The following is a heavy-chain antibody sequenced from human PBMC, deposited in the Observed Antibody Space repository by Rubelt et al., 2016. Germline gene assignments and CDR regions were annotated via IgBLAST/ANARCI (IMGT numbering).Heavy chain of an antibody. CDR1: GFSLSTSGVG. J-gene: IGHJ4*02. D-gene: IGHD4-17*01. CDR2: IYWDDVK. Sequence: QITLKESGPTLVKPTQTLTLTCTFSGFSLSTSGVGVGWIRQPPGKALEWLALIYWDDVKRYSPSLTSRLTTTKDASKNQVVLTMTNMDPVETATYYGAHSPTVANSFGYWGQGTLVTVSS. CDR3: AHSPTVANSFGY. V-gene: IGHV2-5*02.